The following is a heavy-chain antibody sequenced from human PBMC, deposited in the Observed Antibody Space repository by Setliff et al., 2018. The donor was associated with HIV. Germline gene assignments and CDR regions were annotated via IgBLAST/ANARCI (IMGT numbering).Heavy chain of an antibody. V-gene: IGHV4-59*08. CDR3: ARHGAFYYYYYMDV. J-gene: IGHJ6*03. Sequence: PSETLSLTCTVSGGSISKYFWSWIRQSPGKGLEWIGYMYMSGPSNYNPSLNSRVTISVDMSKSQFSLRLSSVTAADTAVYYCARHGAFYYYYYMDVWGKGTTVTVSS. CDR1: GGSISKYF. CDR2: MYMSGPS.